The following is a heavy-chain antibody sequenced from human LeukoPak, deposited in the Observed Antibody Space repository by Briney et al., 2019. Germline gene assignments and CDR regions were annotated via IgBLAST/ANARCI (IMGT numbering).Heavy chain of an antibody. CDR3: ARDGTAHISTWYDY. V-gene: IGHV3-30*03. J-gene: IGHJ4*02. CDR2: VSYEGKSQ. D-gene: IGHD6-13*01. Sequence: GRSLRLSCATSGFTFSNYGMHWVRQAPGKGLEWVAVVSYEGKSQYYADSVRGRFTISRDNSKNTLYLQMNSLRGEDAAVYYCARDGTAHISTWYDYWGQGTLVTVSS. CDR1: GFTFSNYG.